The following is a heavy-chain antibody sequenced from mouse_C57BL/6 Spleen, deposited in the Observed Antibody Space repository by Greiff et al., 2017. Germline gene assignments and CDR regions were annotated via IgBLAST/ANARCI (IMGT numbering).Heavy chain of an antibody. CDR2: IYPGSGST. D-gene: IGHD1-1*01. J-gene: IGHJ4*01. CDR3: ARRDYYGSSYRDAMDY. Sequence: VKLQQPGAELVKPGASVKMSCKASGYTFTSYWITWVKQRPGQGLEWIGDIYPGSGSTNYNEKFKSKATLTVDTSSSTAYMQLSSLTSEDSAVYYCARRDYYGSSYRDAMDYWGQGTSVTVSS. V-gene: IGHV1-55*01. CDR1: GYTFTSYW.